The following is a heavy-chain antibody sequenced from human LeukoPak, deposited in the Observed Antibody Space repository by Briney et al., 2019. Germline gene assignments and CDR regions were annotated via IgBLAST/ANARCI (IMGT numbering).Heavy chain of an antibody. CDR1: GYTFTSYY. Sequence: ASVKVSCKASGYTFTSYYMHWVRQAPGQGLEWMGIINPSGGSTSYAQKFQGRVTMTRDMSTSTVYMELSSLRSEDTAVYYCARDRYCSGGSCYSYRPYYYFDYWGQGTLVTVSS. D-gene: IGHD2-15*01. CDR2: INPSGGST. J-gene: IGHJ4*02. CDR3: ARDRYCSGGSCYSYRPYYYFDY. V-gene: IGHV1-46*01.